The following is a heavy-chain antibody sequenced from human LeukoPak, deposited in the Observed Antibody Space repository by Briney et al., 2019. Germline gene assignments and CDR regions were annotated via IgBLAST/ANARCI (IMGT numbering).Heavy chain of an antibody. CDR2: IYYSGST. Sequence: SETLSLTCTVSGGSISSSSYYWGWIRQPPGKGLEWIGSIYYSGSTYYNPSLKSRVTISVDTSKNQFSLKLSSVTAADTAVYYCARGTGNAFDIWGQGTMVTVS. V-gene: IGHV4-39*01. CDR1: GGSISSSSYY. CDR3: ARGTGNAFDI. J-gene: IGHJ3*02. D-gene: IGHD1-14*01.